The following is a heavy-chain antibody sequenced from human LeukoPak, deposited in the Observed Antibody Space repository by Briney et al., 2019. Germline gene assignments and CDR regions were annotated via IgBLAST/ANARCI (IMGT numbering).Heavy chain of an antibody. Sequence: PGGSLRLSCAASGFVFSTYAMSWVRQAPGKGLEWVSGISGSGGSTYYADSVKGRFTISRDNSKNTLYLQMNSLIAGDTAIYYCAKNRALHEIDYWGQGTLVTVSS. D-gene: IGHD2-21*01. J-gene: IGHJ4*02. CDR2: ISGSGGST. CDR1: GFVFSTYA. V-gene: IGHV3-23*01. CDR3: AKNRALHEIDY.